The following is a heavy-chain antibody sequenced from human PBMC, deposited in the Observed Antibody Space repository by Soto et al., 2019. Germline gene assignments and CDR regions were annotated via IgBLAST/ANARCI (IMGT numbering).Heavy chain of an antibody. Sequence: QVQLVQSGAEVKKPGSSVKVSCKASGGTFSSYAISWVRQAPGQGLEWMGGIIPIFGTANYAQKFQGRVTITAAESTRRGYLVLSSLRTEDTVVYYCAGVPRSAGCYFYYDGMDVWGQGPTVTVSS. CDR2: IIPIFGTA. J-gene: IGHJ6*02. V-gene: IGHV1-69*12. CDR3: AGVPRSAGCYFYYDGMDV. D-gene: IGHD2-15*01. CDR1: GGTFSSYA.